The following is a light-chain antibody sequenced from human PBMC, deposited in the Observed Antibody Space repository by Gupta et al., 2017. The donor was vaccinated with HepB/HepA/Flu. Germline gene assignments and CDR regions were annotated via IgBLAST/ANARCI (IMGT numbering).Light chain of an antibody. CDR1: QSVDNN. CDR3: QKYNTARVT. Sequence: IVMTQSPATLSVSPGERVSLSCRASQSVDNNLAWYQQKPGQAPRLLIFGASTRASDVPARFSGSGAGKEFTLTVSDLQSDDVAVYYCQKYNTARVTFGPGTKVDLK. V-gene: IGKV3-15*01. J-gene: IGKJ3*01. CDR2: GAS.